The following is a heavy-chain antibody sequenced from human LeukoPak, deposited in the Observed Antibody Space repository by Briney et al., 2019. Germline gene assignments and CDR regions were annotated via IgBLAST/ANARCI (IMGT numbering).Heavy chain of an antibody. CDR2: IYYSGST. Sequence: NPSETLSLTCTVSGVSISSYYWSWIRQPPGKGLEWVGYIYYSGSTNYNPSLKSRVTISVDTSNNHFSLKLSSVTAADTAVYYCARDPGIHSYYYGMDVWGKGTTVTVSS. V-gene: IGHV4-59*01. J-gene: IGHJ6*04. CDR3: ARDPGIHSYYYGMDV. CDR1: GVSISSYY.